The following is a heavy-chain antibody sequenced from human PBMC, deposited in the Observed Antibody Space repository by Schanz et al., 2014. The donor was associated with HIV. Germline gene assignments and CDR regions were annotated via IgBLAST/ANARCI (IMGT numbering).Heavy chain of an antibody. CDR2: SSHDGSVK. Sequence: QVQLVESGGGVVQPGRSLRLSCAASGFTFSEYYMNWVRQAPGKGLEWVAVSSHDGSVKFYGDSVKGRFTISRDNSKNTVYLQMNSLRGEDSAVYYCAKVGRIYSTTWIDHWGQGTLVTVSS. V-gene: IGHV3-30*18. CDR1: GFTFSEYY. D-gene: IGHD6-13*01. CDR3: AKVGRIYSTTWIDH. J-gene: IGHJ4*02.